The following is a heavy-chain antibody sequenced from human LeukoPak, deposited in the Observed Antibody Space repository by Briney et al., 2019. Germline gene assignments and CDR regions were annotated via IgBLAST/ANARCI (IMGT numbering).Heavy chain of an antibody. CDR2: ISAYNGNT. CDR3: ARDGSGDTAMDPTYYYFDY. J-gene: IGHJ4*02. CDR1: GGTFSSYA. D-gene: IGHD5-18*01. Sequence: ASVKVSCKASGGTFSSYAISWVRQAPGQGLEWMGWISAYNGNTNYAQKLQGRVTMTTDTSTSTAYMELRSLRSDDTAVYYCARDGSGDTAMDPTYYYFDYWGQGTLVTVSS. V-gene: IGHV1-18*01.